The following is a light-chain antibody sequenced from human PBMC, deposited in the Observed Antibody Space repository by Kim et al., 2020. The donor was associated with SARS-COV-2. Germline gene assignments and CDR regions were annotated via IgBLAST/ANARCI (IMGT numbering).Light chain of an antibody. CDR2: GAS. CDR3: QQYAGSPLT. V-gene: IGKV3-20*01. CDR1: QSVSSNY. J-gene: IGKJ4*01. Sequence: SPGERATLSCRASQSVSSNYLAWYQQKPGQAPRLLIYGASSRATGIPDRFSGSGSGTDFTLTISRLEPEDFAVYSCQQYAGSPLTFGGGTKVDIK.